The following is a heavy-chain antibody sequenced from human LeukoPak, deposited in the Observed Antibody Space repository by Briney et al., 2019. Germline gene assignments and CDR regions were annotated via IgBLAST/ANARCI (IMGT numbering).Heavy chain of an antibody. Sequence: SAKGRFTISRDNAKNSLYLQMNSLRAEDTAVYYCAREPSRWETYFDYWGQGTLVTVSS. D-gene: IGHD1-26*01. J-gene: IGHJ4*02. V-gene: IGHV3-21*01. CDR3: AREPSRWETYFDY.